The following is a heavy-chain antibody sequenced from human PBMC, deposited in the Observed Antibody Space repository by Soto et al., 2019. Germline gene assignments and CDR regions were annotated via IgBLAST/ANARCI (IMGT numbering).Heavy chain of an antibody. Sequence: ASVKVSCKASGYTFTSYGISWVRQAPGQGLEWMGWISAYNGNTNYAQKLQGRVTMTTDTSTSTAYMELRSLRSDDTAVYYCARDQVPLRYCSSTSCYRPNWFDPWGQGTLVTVSS. V-gene: IGHV1-18*01. D-gene: IGHD2-2*01. J-gene: IGHJ5*02. CDR3: ARDQVPLRYCSSTSCYRPNWFDP. CDR2: ISAYNGNT. CDR1: GYTFTSYG.